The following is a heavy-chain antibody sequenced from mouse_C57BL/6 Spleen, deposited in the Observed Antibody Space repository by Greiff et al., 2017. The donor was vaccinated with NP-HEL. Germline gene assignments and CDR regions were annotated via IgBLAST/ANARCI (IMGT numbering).Heavy chain of an antibody. CDR2: ILPGSGST. Sequence: VQLQQSGAELMKPGASVKLSCKATGYTFTGYWIEWVKQRPGHGLEWIGEILPGSGSTTYNEKFKGTATFTADTSSNTAYMQLSSLTTEDSAIYYCARSGNWVYAMDYWGQGTSVTVSS. CDR3: ARSGNWVYAMDY. D-gene: IGHD4-1*01. V-gene: IGHV1-9*01. CDR1: GYTFTGYW. J-gene: IGHJ4*01.